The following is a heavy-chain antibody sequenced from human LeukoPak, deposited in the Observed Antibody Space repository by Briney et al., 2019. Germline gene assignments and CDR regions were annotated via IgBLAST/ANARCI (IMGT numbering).Heavy chain of an antibody. V-gene: IGHV1-18*01. D-gene: IGHD2-21*02. CDR3: ARVGDAYCGGDCYSDY. CDR1: GYTFTSYG. Sequence: ASVKVSCKSSGYTFTSYGISWVRQAPGQGLEWMGWISAYNGNTNYAQKLQGRVTMTTDTSTSTAYMELRSLRSDDTAVYYCARVGDAYCGGDCYSDYWGQGTLVTVSS. CDR2: ISAYNGNT. J-gene: IGHJ4*02.